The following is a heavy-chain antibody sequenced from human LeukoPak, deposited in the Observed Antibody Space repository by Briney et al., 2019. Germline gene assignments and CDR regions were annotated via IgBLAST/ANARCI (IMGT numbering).Heavy chain of an antibody. CDR1: GFTFSSYA. V-gene: IGHV3-30*02. CDR2: IRYDGSNK. J-gene: IGHJ4*02. CDR3: ARETPRRGETRDGYR. D-gene: IGHD5-24*01. Sequence: GGSLRLSCAASGFTFSSYAMSWVRQAPGKGLEWVAFIRYDGSNKYYADSVKGRFTISRDNSKITLYLQMNSLRAEDTAVYYCARETPRRGETRDGYRWGQGTVVTVSS.